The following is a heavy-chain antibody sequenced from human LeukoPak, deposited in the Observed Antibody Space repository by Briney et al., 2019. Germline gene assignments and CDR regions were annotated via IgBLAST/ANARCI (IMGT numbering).Heavy chain of an antibody. Sequence: GGSLRLSCAASGFTFSSYSMNWVHQAPGKGLECVASIRYDGNEKYYMESVKGRFTTSRDHAKNSLYLQIDNLRAEDTARYFCARDRRRGVAGYGLDVWGQGTTVTVSS. CDR1: GFTFSSYS. CDR3: ARDRRRGVAGYGLDV. D-gene: IGHD2-15*01. J-gene: IGHJ6*02. V-gene: IGHV3-7*01. CDR2: IRYDGNEK.